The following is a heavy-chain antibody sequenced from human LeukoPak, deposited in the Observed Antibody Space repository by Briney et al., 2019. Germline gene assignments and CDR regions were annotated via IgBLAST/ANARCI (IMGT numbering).Heavy chain of an antibody. V-gene: IGHV1-2*02. CDR1: GYTFTGYY. J-gene: IGHJ5*02. CDR2: INPNSGVT. Sequence: GASVRVSCKASGYTFTGYYMHWVRQAPGQGVEWMGWINPNSGVTNYAQKFQGRVTMTRDTSISTAYMELSRLRSDDTAVYYCARVFRYCSGGSCYWFDPWGQGTLVTVSS. CDR3: ARVFRYCSGGSCYWFDP. D-gene: IGHD2-15*01.